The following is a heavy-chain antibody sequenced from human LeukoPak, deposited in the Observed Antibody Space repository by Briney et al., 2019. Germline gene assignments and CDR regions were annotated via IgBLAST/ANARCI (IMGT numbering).Heavy chain of an antibody. CDR1: GFTFSSYA. J-gene: IGHJ4*02. Sequence: GGSLRLSSAASGFTFSSYAMSWVRQAPGKGLEWVSAISGSGGSTYYADSVKGRFTISRDNSKNTLYLQMNSLRAEDTAVYYCAKDSLSSGYYYKDYWGQGTLVTVSS. V-gene: IGHV3-23*01. D-gene: IGHD3-22*01. CDR3: AKDSLSSGYYYKDY. CDR2: ISGSGGST.